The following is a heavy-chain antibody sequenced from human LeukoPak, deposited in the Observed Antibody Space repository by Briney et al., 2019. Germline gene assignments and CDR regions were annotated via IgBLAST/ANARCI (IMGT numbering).Heavy chain of an antibody. CDR2: INHSGST. V-gene: IGHV4-34*01. J-gene: IGHJ4*02. Sequence: SETLSLTCAVSGGSFSGYYWSWIRQPPGKGLEWIGEINHSGSTNYNPSLKWRVTTSVDPSKNQFSLKLSSVTAADTAVYYCARAPFWAYSNYAYWGQGTLVSVSS. D-gene: IGHD4-11*01. CDR3: ARAPFWAYSNYAY. CDR1: GGSFSGYY.